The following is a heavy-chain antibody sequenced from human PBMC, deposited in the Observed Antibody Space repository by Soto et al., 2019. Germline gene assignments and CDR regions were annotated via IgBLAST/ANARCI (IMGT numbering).Heavy chain of an antibody. CDR1: GGSFSGYY. V-gene: IGHV4-34*01. J-gene: IGHJ6*02. Sequence: PXGTLSLTSAVYGGSFSGYYWSGIRQPPGKGLEWIGEINHSGSTDYNPSLKSRVTISVDTSKNQFSLKLSSVTAADTAVYYCARGGGITGTTFYLYYYYGMDVWGQGTTVTV. CDR3: ARGGGITGTTFYLYYYYGMDV. D-gene: IGHD1-20*01. CDR2: INHSGST.